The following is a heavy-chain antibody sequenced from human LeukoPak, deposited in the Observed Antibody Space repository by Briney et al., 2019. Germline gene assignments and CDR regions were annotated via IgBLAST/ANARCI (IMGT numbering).Heavy chain of an antibody. V-gene: IGHV3-64*01. J-gene: IGHJ4*02. CDR3: AKSPNCGGHCYSLGLDY. CDR2: ISSNGGST. Sequence: VGSLRLSSAASGFTFSSYAMHWVRQAPGKGLEYVSAISSNGGSTYYANSVKGRFTISRDNSKNTLYLQMNSLRAEDTAVYYCAKSPNCGGHCYSLGLDYWGQGTLVTVSS. D-gene: IGHD2-21*02. CDR1: GFTFSSYA.